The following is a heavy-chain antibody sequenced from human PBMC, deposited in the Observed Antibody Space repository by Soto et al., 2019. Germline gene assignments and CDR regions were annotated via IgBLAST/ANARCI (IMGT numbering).Heavy chain of an antibody. CDR3: ARDGLFYSSSWYPGLDI. V-gene: IGHV1-18*01. CDR2: ISAYNGNT. J-gene: IGHJ3*02. Sequence: ASVKVSCKASGYTFTSYGISWVRQAPGQGLEWMGWISAYNGNTNYAQKLQGRVTMTTDTSTSTAYMKLRRPRSDDTAVYYCARDGLFYSSSWYPGLDIWGQGTMVIVSS. D-gene: IGHD6-13*01. CDR1: GYTFTSYG.